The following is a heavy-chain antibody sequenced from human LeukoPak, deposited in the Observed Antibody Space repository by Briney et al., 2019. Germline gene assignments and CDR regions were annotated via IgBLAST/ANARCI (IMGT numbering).Heavy chain of an antibody. V-gene: IGHV4-39*07. Sequence: QSSETLSLTCTVSGGSISSGGYYWSWIRQPPGKGKEWIGEINHSGSTNYNPPLKSRVTISVDTSKNQFFLKLSSVTAADTAVYYCARGFLGYDSSGYYSLPPENWFDPWGQGTLVTVSS. J-gene: IGHJ5*02. D-gene: IGHD3-22*01. CDR3: ARGFLGYDSSGYYSLPPENWFDP. CDR1: GGSISSGGYY. CDR2: INHSGST.